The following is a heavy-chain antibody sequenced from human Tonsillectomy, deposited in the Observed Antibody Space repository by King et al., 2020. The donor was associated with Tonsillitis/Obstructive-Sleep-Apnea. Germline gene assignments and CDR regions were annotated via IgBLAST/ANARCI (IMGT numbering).Heavy chain of an antibody. CDR2: IFYSGST. J-gene: IGHJ4*02. Sequence: QLQESGPGLVKPSQTLSLTCTVSGGSISSGTSYWSWIRQHPGKGLEWIGYIFYSGSTYYNPSLKSRVTISVDTSKNQFSLKLTSVTAADTAVYYCARATSYSNYDYWGQGTLVTVSS. CDR3: ARATSYSNYDY. V-gene: IGHV4-31*03. D-gene: IGHD4-11*01. CDR1: GGSISSGTSY.